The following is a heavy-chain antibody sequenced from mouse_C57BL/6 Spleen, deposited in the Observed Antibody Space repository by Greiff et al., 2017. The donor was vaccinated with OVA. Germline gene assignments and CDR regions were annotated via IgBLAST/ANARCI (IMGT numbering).Heavy chain of an antibody. V-gene: IGHV1-52*01. J-gene: IGHJ1*03. D-gene: IGHD2-1*01. Sequence: QVQLQQPGAELVRPGSSVKLSCKASGYTFTSYWMHWVKQRPIQGLEWIGNIDPSDSETHYNKKFKDQATFTVDNSSSTAYMQLSSLTSEDSAVYYCAREDYGNWYFDVWGTGTTVTVSA. CDR1: GYTFTSYW. CDR3: AREDYGNWYFDV. CDR2: IDPSDSET.